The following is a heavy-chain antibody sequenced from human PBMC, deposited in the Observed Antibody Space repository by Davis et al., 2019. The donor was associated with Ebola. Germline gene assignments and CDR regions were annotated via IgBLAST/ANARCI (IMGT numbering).Heavy chain of an antibody. J-gene: IGHJ6*02. CDR2: ISAYNGNT. CDR1: GYTFTSYG. V-gene: IGHV1-18*01. Sequence: AASVKVSCKASGYTFTSYGISWVRQAPGQGLEWMGWISAYNGNTNYAQKLQGRVTMTTDTSTSTAYMELRSLRSDDTAVYYCARDRGSSGYRPYYYGMDVWGQGTTVTVSS. CDR3: ARDRGSSGYRPYYYGMDV. D-gene: IGHD3-22*01.